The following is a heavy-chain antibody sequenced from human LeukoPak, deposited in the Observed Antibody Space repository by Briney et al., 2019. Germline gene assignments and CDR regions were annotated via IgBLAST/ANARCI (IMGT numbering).Heavy chain of an antibody. V-gene: IGHV1-46*01. CDR2: INPSGGST. CDR1: GYTFTSYY. D-gene: IGHD3-16*02. J-gene: IGHJ4*02. Sequence: ASVKVSCKASGYTFTSYYMHWVRQAPGQGLEWMGIINPSGGSTSYAQKFQGRVTMTRDTSISTAYMELSRLRSDDTAVYYCARTDTYYDYVWGSYRSPYFDYWGQGTLVTVSS. CDR3: ARTDTYYDYVWGSYRSPYFDY.